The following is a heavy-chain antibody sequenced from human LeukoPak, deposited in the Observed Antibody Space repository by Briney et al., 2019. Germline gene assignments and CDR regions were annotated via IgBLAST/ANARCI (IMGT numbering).Heavy chain of an antibody. Sequence: VASVKVSCTASGYTFTSYGISWVRQAPGQGLEWMGWISAYNGNTNYAQKLQGRVTMTTDTSTSTAYMELRSLRSDDTAVYYCARDRGSSSWYEGFNWFDPWSQGTLVTVSS. CDR1: GYTFTSYG. J-gene: IGHJ5*02. CDR2: ISAYNGNT. D-gene: IGHD6-13*01. V-gene: IGHV1-18*01. CDR3: ARDRGSSSWYEGFNWFDP.